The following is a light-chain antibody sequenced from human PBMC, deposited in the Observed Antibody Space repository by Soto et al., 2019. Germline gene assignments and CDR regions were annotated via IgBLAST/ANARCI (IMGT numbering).Light chain of an antibody. J-gene: IGKJ4*01. CDR3: QQRGNWPLT. Sequence: DIQMTQSPSTLSASVGDRVTITCRASQSISTWLAWYQQKPGKAPKVLIYDASSLESGIPARFSGSGSGTDFTLTISSLEPEDFAVYYCQQRGNWPLTFGGGTKVDIK. CDR2: DAS. V-gene: IGKV1-5*01. CDR1: QSISTW.